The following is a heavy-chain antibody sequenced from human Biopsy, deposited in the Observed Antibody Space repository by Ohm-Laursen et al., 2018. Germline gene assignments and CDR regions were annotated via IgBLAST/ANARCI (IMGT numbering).Heavy chain of an antibody. J-gene: IGHJ4*02. Sequence: GSSVKVSCKASGYPFITYGISWVRQAPGQGLEWMGWISAYNGHTKFARKFQDRVTMTTDTSTTTAYMDLRSLRSDDTAVYYCARDPHGEGRDYCSYFDYWGQGTLVTVSS. V-gene: IGHV1-18*01. D-gene: IGHD4-17*01. CDR2: ISAYNGHT. CDR1: GYPFITYG. CDR3: ARDPHGEGRDYCSYFDY.